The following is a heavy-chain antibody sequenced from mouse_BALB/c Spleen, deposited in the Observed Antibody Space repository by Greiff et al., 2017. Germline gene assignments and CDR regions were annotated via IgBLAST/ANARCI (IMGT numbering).Heavy chain of an antibody. Sequence: VQLQQSGAELMKPGASVKISCKATGYTFSSYWIEWVKQRPGHGLEWIGEILPGSGSTNYNEKFKGKATFTADTSSNTAYMQLSSLTSEDSAVYYCARGGNYVDYYAMDYWGQGTSVTVSS. CDR2: ILPGSGST. CDR3: ARGGNYVDYYAMDY. V-gene: IGHV1-9*01. D-gene: IGHD2-1*01. J-gene: IGHJ4*01. CDR1: GYTFSSYW.